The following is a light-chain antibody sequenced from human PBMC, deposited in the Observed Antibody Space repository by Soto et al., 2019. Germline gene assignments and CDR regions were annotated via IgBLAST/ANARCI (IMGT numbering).Light chain of an antibody. V-gene: IGLV1-40*01. Sequence: QYVLTQPPSESGAPGQRVTISCTGSSSNIGAGYDVHWYQQLPGTAPKLLIYGNSNRPSGVPDRFSGSKSGTSASLAITGLQAEDEADYYCQSYDSSLSGLVVFGGGTQLTVL. CDR2: GNS. CDR3: QSYDSSLSGLVV. CDR1: SSNIGAGYD. J-gene: IGLJ2*01.